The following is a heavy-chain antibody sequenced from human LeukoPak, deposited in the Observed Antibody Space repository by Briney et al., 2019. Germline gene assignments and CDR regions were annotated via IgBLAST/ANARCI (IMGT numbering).Heavy chain of an antibody. D-gene: IGHD3-10*01. CDR1: EFTFSDYQ. CDR2: ISSSGSTI. Sequence: GGSLRLSCAASEFTFSDYQMNWIRQAPGKGLEWVSYISSSGSTIYYADSVKGRFTISRDNAKNSLYLQMNSLRAEDTAVYYCAVLLWFGELSGFDYWGQGTLVTVSS. J-gene: IGHJ4*02. CDR3: AVLLWFGELSGFDY. V-gene: IGHV3-11*04.